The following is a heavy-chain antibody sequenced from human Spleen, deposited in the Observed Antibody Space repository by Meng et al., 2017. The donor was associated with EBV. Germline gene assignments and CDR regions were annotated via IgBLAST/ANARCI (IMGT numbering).Heavy chain of an antibody. CDR2: IIPMFGTT. Sequence: QVELLEAGAEVAEAGSSVKVTGYASRGAFSSFGISWLGQAPGQGLEWMGSIIPMFGTTNYAQQFQGRVTINADASRNTAYMELRSLRSEDTALYYWARGDGLWTEGDFDPWGRGTLVTVSS. CDR1: RGAFSSFG. D-gene: IGHD3-16*01. CDR3: ARGDGLWTEGDFDP. J-gene: IGHJ5*02. V-gene: IGHV1-69*18.